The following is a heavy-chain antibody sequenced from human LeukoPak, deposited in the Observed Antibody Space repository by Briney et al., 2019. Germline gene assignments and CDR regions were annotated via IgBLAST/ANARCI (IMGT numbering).Heavy chain of an antibody. CDR1: GFTFSSYG. CDR3: SNYGSGSRDDAFDI. CDR2: ISYDGSNK. Sequence: PGRSLRLSCAASGFTFSSYGMHWVRQAPGKGLEWVAVISYDGSNKYYADSVKGRFTISRDNSKNTLYLQMNSLRAEDTAVYYCSNYGSGSRDDAFDIWAKGQWSPSLQ. D-gene: IGHD3-10*01. J-gene: IGHJ3*02. V-gene: IGHV3-30*18.